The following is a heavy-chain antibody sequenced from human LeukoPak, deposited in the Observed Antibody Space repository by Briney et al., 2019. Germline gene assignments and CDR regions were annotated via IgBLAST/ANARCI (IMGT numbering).Heavy chain of an antibody. CDR3: ASPAIGPFDS. Sequence: SETLSLTCTVSGGSMSSSNYFWGWIRQPPGKGLEWIGSIYYSGSTSYSPSLKSRVTISVDTSKNQFSLKLSSVTAADTAVYYCASPAIGPFDSWGQGTLVTVSS. J-gene: IGHJ4*02. CDR2: IYYSGST. V-gene: IGHV4-39*01. D-gene: IGHD2-2*02. CDR1: GGSMSSSNYF.